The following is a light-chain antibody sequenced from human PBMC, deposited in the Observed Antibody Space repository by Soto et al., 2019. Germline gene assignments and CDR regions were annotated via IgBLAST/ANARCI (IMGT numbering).Light chain of an antibody. CDR3: QQSSNIPWT. Sequence: DIQMTQCPSSLSASVGDSVTITCRTSQHVDRYLSWYQQIPGRAPKLLIYSASSLVSGVPPRFRGSASGTEFTLSISSLQREDFATYFCQQSSNIPWTFGQGTKVEMK. V-gene: IGKV1-39*01. CDR2: SAS. CDR1: QHVDRY. J-gene: IGKJ1*01.